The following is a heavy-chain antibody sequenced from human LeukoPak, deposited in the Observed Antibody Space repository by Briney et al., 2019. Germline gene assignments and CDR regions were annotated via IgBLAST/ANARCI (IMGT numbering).Heavy chain of an antibody. V-gene: IGHV4-59*01. CDR3: ARIGRDGYNLGY. CDR2: IYYSGST. Sequence: SETLSLTCTGSGGSISSYYWSWIRQPPGKGLEWIGYIYYSGSTNYNPSLKSRVTISVDTSKNQFSMKLSSVTAADTAVYYCARIGRDGYNLGYWGQGTLVTVSS. J-gene: IGHJ4*02. CDR1: GGSISSYY. D-gene: IGHD5-24*01.